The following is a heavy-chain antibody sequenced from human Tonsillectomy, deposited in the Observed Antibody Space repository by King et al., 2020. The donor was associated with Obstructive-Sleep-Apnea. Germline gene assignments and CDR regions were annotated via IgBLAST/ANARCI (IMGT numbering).Heavy chain of an antibody. CDR1: GGSISNYY. CDR3: ARHRGVEDYGGYGDYFDY. D-gene: IGHD5-12*01. Sequence: QLQESGPGLVKPSETLSLTCTVSGGSISNYYWSWIRQPPGKGLEWIGYIYYSGNTNFNPSLKSRVTISADTSKIQFSLRRSSVTAADTAVYYCARHRGVEDYGGYGDYFDYWGQGTLVTVSS. CDR2: IYYSGNT. V-gene: IGHV4-59*08. J-gene: IGHJ4*02.